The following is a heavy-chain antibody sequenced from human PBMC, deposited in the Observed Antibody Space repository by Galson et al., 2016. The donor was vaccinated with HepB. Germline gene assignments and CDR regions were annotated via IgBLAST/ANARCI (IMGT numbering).Heavy chain of an antibody. CDR3: ARDRTLFGVVTALWY. J-gene: IGHJ4*02. V-gene: IGHV4-4*02. D-gene: IGHD3-3*01. CDR1: GGSISSSNW. CDR2: IYHSGST. Sequence: SETLSLTCAVSGGSISSSNWWSWVRQPPGKGLEWIGEIYHSGSTNYNPSLKSRVTMSLDMSKNQFSLKLRSVTAADTAVYYCARDRTLFGVVTALWYWGQGTQVTVSS.